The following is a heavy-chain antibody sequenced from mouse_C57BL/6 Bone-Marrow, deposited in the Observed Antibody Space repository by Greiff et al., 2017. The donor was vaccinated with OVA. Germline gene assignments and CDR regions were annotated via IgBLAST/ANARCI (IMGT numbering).Heavy chain of an antibody. J-gene: IGHJ2*01. CDR1: GFTFSDYG. CDR3: ARGIYYDYDGPTLFDY. Sequence: EVKLVESGGGLVKPGGSLKLSCAASGFTFSDYGMHWVRQAPEKGLEWVAYISSGSSTIYYADTVKGRFTISRDNAKNTLFLQMTSLRSEDTAMYYCARGIYYDYDGPTLFDYWGQGTTLTVSS. V-gene: IGHV5-17*01. CDR2: ISSGSSTI. D-gene: IGHD2-4*01.